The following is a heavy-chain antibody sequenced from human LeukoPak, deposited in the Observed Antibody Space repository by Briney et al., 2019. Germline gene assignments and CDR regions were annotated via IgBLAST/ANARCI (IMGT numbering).Heavy chain of an antibody. CDR1: GGSSSGYY. CDR2: INHSGST. Sequence: PSETLSLTCAVYGGSSSGYYWTWIRQPPGKGLEWIGEINHSGSTNYNPSLKSRVTISIDTSKNQFSLRLSSVTAADTAVYYCARGCNSGFPPSKHWGQGTLVTVSS. J-gene: IGHJ1*01. V-gene: IGHV4-34*01. D-gene: IGHD3-10*01. CDR3: ARGCNSGFPPSKH.